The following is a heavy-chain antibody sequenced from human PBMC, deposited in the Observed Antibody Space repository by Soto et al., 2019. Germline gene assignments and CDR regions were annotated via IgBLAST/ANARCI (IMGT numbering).Heavy chain of an antibody. CDR1: GLSVSSNY. D-gene: IGHD5-18*01. CDR2: IYSGSTT. Sequence: GGSLRLSCAPSGLSVSSNYMSWVRQAPGKGLEWVSVIYSGSTTHYADSVKGRFTISRDSPRNTLYLQMNSLRVEGTAVYYCARGYWVEGYGAGTYFDYWGQGTLVTVSS. V-gene: IGHV3-66*01. J-gene: IGHJ4*02. CDR3: ARGYWVEGYGAGTYFDY.